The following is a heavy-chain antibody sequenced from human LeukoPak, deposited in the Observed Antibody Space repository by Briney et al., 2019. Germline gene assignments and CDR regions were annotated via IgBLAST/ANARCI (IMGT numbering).Heavy chain of an antibody. D-gene: IGHD1-26*01. CDR2: ISSSSSYI. V-gene: IGHV3-21*04. Sequence: GGSLRLSCAASGFTFSSYSMNWVRQAPGKGLEWVSSISSSSSYIYYADSVKGRFTISRDNSKSTLYLQMNSLRAEDTAVYYCATDPATVGITTRDFWGQGTLVTVSS. CDR3: ATDPATVGITTRDF. J-gene: IGHJ4*02. CDR1: GFTFSSYS.